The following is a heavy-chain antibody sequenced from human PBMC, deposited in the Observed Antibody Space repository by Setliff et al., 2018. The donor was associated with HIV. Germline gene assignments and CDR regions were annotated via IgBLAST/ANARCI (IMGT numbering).Heavy chain of an antibody. J-gene: IGHJ1*01. CDR1: GFTFSTYS. V-gene: IGHV3-23*01. CDR2: IGGAYDGNT. CDR3: ANPYCARINCYEKYFQH. D-gene: IGHD2-21*01. Sequence: GGSLRLSCAASGFTFSTYSMVWVRQAPGKGLEWVSGIGGAYDGNTYHADSVKGRFTISRDNSKNTLFLQMNSLRAEDTAVYYCANPYCARINCYEKYFQHWGQGTLVTVSS.